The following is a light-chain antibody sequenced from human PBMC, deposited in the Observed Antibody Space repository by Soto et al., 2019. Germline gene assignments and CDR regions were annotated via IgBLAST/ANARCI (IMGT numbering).Light chain of an antibody. CDR1: SSDVGGYNF. J-gene: IGLJ1*01. CDR3: NSYTSSSTQV. V-gene: IGLV2-14*01. CDR2: EVS. Sequence: QSALTQPASVSGSPGQSITISCTGTSSDVGGYNFVSWYQHHPGKAPKLMIYEVSNRPSGASNRFSGSKSGNTASLTISGLQAEDEADYYCNSYTSSSTQVFGTGTKVTVL.